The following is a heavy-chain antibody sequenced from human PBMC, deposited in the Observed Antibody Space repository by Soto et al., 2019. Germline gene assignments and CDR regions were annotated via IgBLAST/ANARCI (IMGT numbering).Heavy chain of an antibody. D-gene: IGHD5-12*01. CDR1: GFTFSSYS. J-gene: IGHJ4*02. Sequence: GGSLRLSCAASGFTFSSYSMNWVRQAPGKGLEWVSSISSSSSYIYYADSVKGRFTISRDNAKNSLYLQMNSLRAEDTALYYCAKDSALVATIASFDYWGQGTPVTVSS. V-gene: IGHV3-21*04. CDR2: ISSSSSYI. CDR3: AKDSALVATIASFDY.